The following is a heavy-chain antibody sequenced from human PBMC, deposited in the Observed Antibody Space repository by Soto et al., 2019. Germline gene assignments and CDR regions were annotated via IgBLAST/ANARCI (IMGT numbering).Heavy chain of an antibody. CDR2: ISDDSSRT. Sequence: VPLLESGGGLVQPGGSLRLSCAASGFTFSTFEMSWVRQAPGRGLEWVSFISDDSSRTYYADAVKGRFTISRDNSKHTLYLQMNSLTAEDTAVYACVKGGWLDFWGQGTLVTVSS. CDR3: VKGGWLDF. CDR1: GFTFSTFE. V-gene: IGHV3-23*01. D-gene: IGHD3-16*01. J-gene: IGHJ5*01.